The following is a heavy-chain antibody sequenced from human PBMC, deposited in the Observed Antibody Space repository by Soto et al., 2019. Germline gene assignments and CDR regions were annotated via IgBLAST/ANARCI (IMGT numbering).Heavy chain of an antibody. D-gene: IGHD6-13*01. Sequence: GESLKISCKGSGYSFTSYWIGWVRQMPGKGLEWMGIIYPGDSDTRYSPSFQGQVTISADKSISTAYLQWSSLKASDTAMYYCARWDGYLPSIAAAGAEALDYWGQGTLVTVSS. CDR3: ARWDGYLPSIAAAGAEALDY. CDR2: IYPGDSDT. V-gene: IGHV5-51*01. CDR1: GYSFTSYW. J-gene: IGHJ4*02.